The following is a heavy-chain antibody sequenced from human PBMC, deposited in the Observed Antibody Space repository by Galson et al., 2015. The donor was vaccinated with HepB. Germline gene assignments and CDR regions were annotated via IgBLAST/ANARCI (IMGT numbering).Heavy chain of an antibody. CDR3: AKVWGGLLVVAYFDY. CDR2: ISGSGGST. V-gene: IGHV3-23*01. CDR1: GFTFSSYA. D-gene: IGHD3-22*01. J-gene: IGHJ4*02. Sequence: SLRLSCAASGFTFSSYAMSWVRQAPGKGLEWVSAISGSGGSTYYADSVKGRFTISRDNSKNTLYLQMNSLRAEDTAVYYCAKVWGGLLVVAYFDYWGQGTLVTVSS.